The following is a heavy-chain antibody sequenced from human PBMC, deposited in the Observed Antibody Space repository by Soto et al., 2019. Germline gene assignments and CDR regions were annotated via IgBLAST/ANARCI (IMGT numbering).Heavy chain of an antibody. CDR2: IFGSGET. V-gene: IGHV4-4*07. D-gene: IGHD3-22*01. Sequence: QVQLQESGPGLLKPSETLSLTCTVSGASMSTYYWSWIRQPAGKGLEWIGRIFGSGETYYNPSLKSRVILSVDLSKSQFSLELTSVTAADTAVYFCVREGDYSDNNGYPLFDYWGQGTLVTVSP. J-gene: IGHJ4*02. CDR3: VREGDYSDNNGYPLFDY. CDR1: GASMSTYY.